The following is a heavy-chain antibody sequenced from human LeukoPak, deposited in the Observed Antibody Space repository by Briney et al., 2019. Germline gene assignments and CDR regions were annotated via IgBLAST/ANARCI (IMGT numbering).Heavy chain of an antibody. J-gene: IGHJ4*02. D-gene: IGHD3-9*01. CDR2: VWGRDDST. CDR3: AKWGDYDILTGYYDSDY. V-gene: IGHV3-23*01. CDR1: GFTFRNYA. Sequence: GGSLRLSCAASGFTFRNYAMSWVRQAPGKGLEWVSAVWGRDDSTYYADSVKGRFTISRDNSKNTLYLQMNSLRAEDTAVYYCAKWGDYDILTGYYDSDYWGQGTLVTVSS.